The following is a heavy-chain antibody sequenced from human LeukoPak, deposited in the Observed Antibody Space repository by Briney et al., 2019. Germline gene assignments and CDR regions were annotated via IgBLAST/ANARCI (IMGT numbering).Heavy chain of an antibody. CDR3: ARDERYDSSGYPFDY. Sequence: ASVKVSCKASGYTFTGYFIHWVRQAPGQGLEWMGWINPNSGDTNYAQKFQGRVTMTRDTSINTAYMELSRLRSDDTAVFYCARDERYDSSGYPFDYWGQGTLVTVSS. CDR2: INPNSGDT. V-gene: IGHV1-2*02. D-gene: IGHD3-22*01. J-gene: IGHJ4*02. CDR1: GYTFTGYF.